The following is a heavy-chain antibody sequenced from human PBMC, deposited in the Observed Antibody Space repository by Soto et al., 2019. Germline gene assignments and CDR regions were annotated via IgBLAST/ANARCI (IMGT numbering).Heavy chain of an antibody. Sequence: QVQLVQSGAEVKKPGASVKVSCKASGYTFTSYAIHWVRQAPGQRLEWMGWINAGNGNTKYSQKFQGRVTITRDTSASSAYMELSSLRSEDTAVYYSSRDRAAMGHGFDVWGQGTMVTVSS. D-gene: IGHD6-13*01. V-gene: IGHV1-3*01. CDR3: SRDRAAMGHGFDV. J-gene: IGHJ3*01. CDR1: GYTFTSYA. CDR2: INAGNGNT.